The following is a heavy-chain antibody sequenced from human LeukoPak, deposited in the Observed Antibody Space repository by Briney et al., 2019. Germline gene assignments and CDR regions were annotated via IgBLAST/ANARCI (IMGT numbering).Heavy chain of an antibody. CDR1: GGTFSSYA. V-gene: IGHV1-69*05. D-gene: IGHD6-13*01. CDR3: ARARYVEAACNRPHLYYYYYVDV. J-gene: IGHJ6*03. Sequence: ASVKVSCKASGGTFSSYAISWVRQAPGQGLEWMGGIIPIFGTANYAQKFQGRVTITTDESTSTAYMELSSLRSEDTAVYYCARARYVEAACNRPHLYYYYYVDVWGKGTTVTVSS. CDR2: IIPIFGTA.